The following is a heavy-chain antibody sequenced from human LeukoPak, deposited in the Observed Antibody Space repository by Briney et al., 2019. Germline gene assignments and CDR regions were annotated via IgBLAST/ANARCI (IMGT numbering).Heavy chain of an antibody. CDR2: IYPGDSDT. CDR3: ARQRYCSSGSCRGMDV. D-gene: IGHD2-15*01. Sequence: GESLKISCKGSGYSFTTYWIGWVRQMPGKGLEWMGIIYPGDSDTRYSPSFQGQVTISADKSISTAYLQWSSLKASDTAMYYCARQRYCSSGSCRGMDVWGQGTTVTVS. V-gene: IGHV5-51*01. CDR1: GYSFTTYW. J-gene: IGHJ6*02.